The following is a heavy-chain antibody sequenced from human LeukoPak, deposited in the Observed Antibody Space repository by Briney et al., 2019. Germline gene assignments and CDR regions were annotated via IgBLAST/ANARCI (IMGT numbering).Heavy chain of an antibody. CDR2: IDQRGNK. CDR3: TRIRSSSSFLRVFDI. Sequence: PLETLSLTCGVYAGSFSGYYWSWIRQPPGKGLEWIGEIDQRGNKNYNPSLQSRVTISLDTSQNQFSLRLSSLTAADTAVYHCTRIRSSSSFLRVFDIWGQGTMVTVSS. V-gene: IGHV4-34*01. D-gene: IGHD2/OR15-2a*01. CDR1: AGSFSGYY. J-gene: IGHJ3*02.